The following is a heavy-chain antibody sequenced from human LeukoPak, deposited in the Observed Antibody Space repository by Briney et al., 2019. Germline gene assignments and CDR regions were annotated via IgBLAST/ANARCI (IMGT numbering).Heavy chain of an antibody. Sequence: SETLSLTCTVSGVSIRSSSFYWGWIRQPPGKGLEWIGSIYYSGSTYYRPSLKSRVTMSVDTSKNQFSLRLSSVTAADTAVYYCARGLRWDLTISGTSTFDYWGQGSLVTVSS. CDR1: GVSIRSSSFY. CDR2: IYYSGST. V-gene: IGHV4-39*01. J-gene: IGHJ4*02. CDR3: ARGLRWDLTISGTSTFDY. D-gene: IGHD1-26*01.